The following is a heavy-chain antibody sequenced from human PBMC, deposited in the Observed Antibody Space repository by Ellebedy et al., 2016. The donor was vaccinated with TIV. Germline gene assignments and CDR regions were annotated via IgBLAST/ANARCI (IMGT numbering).Heavy chain of an antibody. J-gene: IGHJ4*02. V-gene: IGHV3-30-3*01. D-gene: IGHD1-26*01. CDR1: GFTFSSYA. Sequence: GESLKISCAASGFTFSSYAMHWVRQAPGKGLEWVAFISYDGSNKYYADSVKGRFTISRDNAKNSLYLQMNSLRAEDTAVYYCARVVTVGGTEHFDYWGQGTLVTVSS. CDR2: ISYDGSNK. CDR3: ARVVTVGGTEHFDY.